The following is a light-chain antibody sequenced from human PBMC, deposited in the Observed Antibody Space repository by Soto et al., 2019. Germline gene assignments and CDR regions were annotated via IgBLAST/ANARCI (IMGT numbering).Light chain of an antibody. Sequence: QSALTQPVSVSGSPGQSVTISCTGTSSDVGYYNLVAWYQQHPGKAPKVLIYEVYKRPSGVSDRFSGSKSGNTASLTISGLQAEVEADYYCCSYAGVRGAVFGGGTQLTVL. J-gene: IGLJ7*01. V-gene: IGLV2-23*02. CDR2: EVY. CDR3: CSYAGVRGAV. CDR1: SSDVGYYNL.